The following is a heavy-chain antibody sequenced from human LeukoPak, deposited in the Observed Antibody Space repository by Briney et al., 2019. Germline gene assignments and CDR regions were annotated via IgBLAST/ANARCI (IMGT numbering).Heavy chain of an antibody. Sequence: ASVKVSCKASGYTFTSYDINWVRQATGQGLEWMGWMNPNSGNTGYAQKFQGRVTMTRNNSISTAYMELSSLRSEDTAVYYCARDYDYGDLRINYYYGMDVWGQGTTVTVSS. D-gene: IGHD4-17*01. V-gene: IGHV1-8*01. CDR2: MNPNSGNT. CDR1: GYTFTSYD. CDR3: ARDYDYGDLRINYYYGMDV. J-gene: IGHJ6*02.